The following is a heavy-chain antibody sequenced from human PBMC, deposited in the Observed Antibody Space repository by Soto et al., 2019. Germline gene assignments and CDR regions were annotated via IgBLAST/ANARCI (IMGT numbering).Heavy chain of an antibody. D-gene: IGHD2-2*01. Sequence: QVQLVQSGAEVKKPGSSVKVSCKASGGTFSSYAISWVRQAPGQGLEWRGGIIPISGTANYAQKFQGRVTITADETTSTASMELSSLRSEDTAVYYCARSQGSSTSLAIYYYYYYGMDVWGQGTTVTVSS. CDR2: IIPISGTA. CDR3: ARSQGSSTSLAIYYYYYYGMDV. V-gene: IGHV1-69*01. CDR1: GGTFSSYA. J-gene: IGHJ6*02.